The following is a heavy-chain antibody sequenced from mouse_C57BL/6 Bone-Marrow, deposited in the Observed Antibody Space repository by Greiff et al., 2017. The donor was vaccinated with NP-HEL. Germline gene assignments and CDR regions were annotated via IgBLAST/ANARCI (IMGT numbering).Heavy chain of an antibody. CDR1: GYTFTDYY. D-gene: IGHD2-2*01. CDR3: ARKAISTMVTTNAMDY. CDR2: IYPGSGNT. V-gene: IGHV1-76*01. Sequence: QVQLQQSGAELVRPGASVKLSCKASGYTFTDYYINWVKQRPGQGLEWIARIYPGSGNTYYNEKFKGKATLTAEKSSSTAYMQLSSLTSEDSAVYFCARKAISTMVTTNAMDYWGQGTSVTVSS. J-gene: IGHJ4*01.